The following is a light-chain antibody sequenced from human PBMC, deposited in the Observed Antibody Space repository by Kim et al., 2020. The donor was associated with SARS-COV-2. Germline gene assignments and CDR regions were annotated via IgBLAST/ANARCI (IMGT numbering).Light chain of an antibody. CDR2: AAS. CDR1: QGISNY. Sequence: ASIGDRVTITCRASQGISNYLAWYQQKPGKVPMLLIYAASALQSGVPSRFSGSGSATDFTLTISNLQPEDVATYYCQKYNSVPLTFGGGTKVDIK. CDR3: QKYNSVPLT. J-gene: IGKJ4*01. V-gene: IGKV1-27*01.